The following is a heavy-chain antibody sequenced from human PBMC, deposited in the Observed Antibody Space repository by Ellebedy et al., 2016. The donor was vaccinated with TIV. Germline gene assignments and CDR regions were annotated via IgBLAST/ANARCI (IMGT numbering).Heavy chain of an antibody. V-gene: IGHV3-48*02. CDR1: GFSFSSYT. CDR2: ISSSSAAI. J-gene: IGHJ5*02. CDR3: AREASYYDNYFNP. Sequence: GESLKISCVGSGFSFSSYTMNWVRQAPGKGLEWISYISSSSAAIYYADSVKGRFTISRDNDKNSLYLQMSRLRDEDTAVYYCAREASYYDNYFNPWGQGTLVTVSS. D-gene: IGHD3-22*01.